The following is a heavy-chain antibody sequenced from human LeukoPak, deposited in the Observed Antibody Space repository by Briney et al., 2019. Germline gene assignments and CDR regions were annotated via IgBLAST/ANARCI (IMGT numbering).Heavy chain of an antibody. V-gene: IGHV5-51*01. CDR1: GYGFSSHW. Sequence: GESLKISCKGAGYGFSSHWISWVRQMPGKGLEWMGVIYPGDSDARYSPSFQGQVTISADKSISTAYLQWSSLKASDTAIYYCARRPYCGGDCSYFDYWGQGTLVTVSS. J-gene: IGHJ4*02. D-gene: IGHD2-21*02. CDR2: IYPGDSDA. CDR3: ARRPYCGGDCSYFDY.